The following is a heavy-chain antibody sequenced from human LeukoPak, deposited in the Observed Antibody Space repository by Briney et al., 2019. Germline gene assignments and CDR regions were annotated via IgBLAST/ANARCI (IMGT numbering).Heavy chain of an antibody. D-gene: IGHD5-18*01. CDR3: ARGGAIGYSYGYNWFDP. V-gene: IGHV3-48*03. Sequence: GGSLRLSCAASGFTFSSYEMNWVRQAPGKGLEWVSYISSSGSTIYCADSVKGRFTISRDNAKNSLYLQMNSLRAEDTAVYYCARGGAIGYSYGYNWFDPWGQGTLVTVSS. J-gene: IGHJ5*02. CDR1: GFTFSSYE. CDR2: ISSSGSTI.